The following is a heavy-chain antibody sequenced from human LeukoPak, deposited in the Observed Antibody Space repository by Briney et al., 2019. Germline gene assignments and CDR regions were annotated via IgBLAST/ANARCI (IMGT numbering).Heavy chain of an antibody. CDR2: IYYSGST. Sequence: PSETLSLTCTVSGGSISSYYWSWIRQPPGKGLEWIGYIYYSGSTNYNPSLKSRVTISVDTSKNQFSLKLSSVTAADTAVYYCARETKLRYFGGAGAFDIWGQGTMVTVSS. V-gene: IGHV4-59*01. D-gene: IGHD3-9*01. CDR3: ARETKLRYFGGAGAFDI. J-gene: IGHJ3*02. CDR1: GGSISSYY.